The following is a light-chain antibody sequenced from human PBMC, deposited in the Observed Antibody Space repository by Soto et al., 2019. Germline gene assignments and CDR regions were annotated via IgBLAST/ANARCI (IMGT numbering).Light chain of an antibody. CDR1: QSVSSY. Sequence: EIVLTQSPATLSLSPGERATLSCRASQSVSSYLAWYQQKPGQAPRLLIYDTSNTATGIPARFSGSGSGTDFTLTISSLETEDFAVYDCRQRSICPYTFGQGAMLEIK. V-gene: IGKV3-11*01. J-gene: IGKJ2*01. CDR3: RQRSICPYT. CDR2: DTS.